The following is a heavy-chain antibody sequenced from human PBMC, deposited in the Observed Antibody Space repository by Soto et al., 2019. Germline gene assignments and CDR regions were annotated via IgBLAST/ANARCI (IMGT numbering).Heavy chain of an antibody. CDR1: GGSISSGGYY. J-gene: IGHJ5*02. CDR3: ARVGLRGDWFDP. Sequence: SETLSLTCTVSGGSISSGGYYWSWIRQHPGKGLEWIGYIYYSGSTYYNPSLKSRVTISVDTSKNQFSLKLSSVTAADTAVYYCARVGLRGDWFDPWGQGTLVTVSS. D-gene: IGHD4-17*01. V-gene: IGHV4-31*03. CDR2: IYYSGST.